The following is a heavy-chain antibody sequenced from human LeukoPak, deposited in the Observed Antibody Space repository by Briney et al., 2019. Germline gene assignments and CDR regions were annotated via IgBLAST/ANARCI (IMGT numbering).Heavy chain of an antibody. CDR3: AKGWQQLTTNIFDY. D-gene: IGHD6-13*01. CDR2: ISGSGGST. CDR1: GFTFSSYA. Sequence: GGSLRLSCAASGFTFSSYAMSWVRQAPGKGLEWVSAISGSGGSTYYAGSVKGRFTISRDNSKNTLYLQMNSLRAEDTAVYYCAKGWQQLTTNIFDYWGQGTLVTVSS. J-gene: IGHJ4*02. V-gene: IGHV3-23*01.